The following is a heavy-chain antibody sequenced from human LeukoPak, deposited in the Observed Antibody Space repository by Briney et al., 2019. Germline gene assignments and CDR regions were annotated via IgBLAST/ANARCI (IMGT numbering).Heavy chain of an antibody. CDR3: AKASRSYGSGSYISPFDY. CDR1: GFTFSSYG. J-gene: IGHJ4*02. V-gene: IGHV3-30*02. D-gene: IGHD3-10*01. CDR2: IWYDGSNK. Sequence: GGSLRLSCAASGFTFSSYGMHWVRQAPGKGLEWVAFIWYDGSNKYYADSVKGRFTISRDNSKNTLYLQMNSLRAEDTAVYYCAKASRSYGSGSYISPFDYWGQGTLVTVSS.